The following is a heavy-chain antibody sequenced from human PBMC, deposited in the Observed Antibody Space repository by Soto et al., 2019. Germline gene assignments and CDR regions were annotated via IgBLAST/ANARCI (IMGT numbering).Heavy chain of an antibody. V-gene: IGHV1-18*01. CDR1: GYTFTRYG. J-gene: IGHJ6*02. CDR2: ISGYDGRT. Sequence: QVNLVQSGAEVKKPGASVKVSCKTSGYTFTRYGISWVRQAPGQGLEWLGWISGYDGRTNLAQKVQDRVTMTTDTSTSTVDMELRSLRSDDTAVYYCAREGDVTYYYDGMDVWGQGTTVTVSS. D-gene: IGHD2-21*02. CDR3: AREGDVTYYYDGMDV.